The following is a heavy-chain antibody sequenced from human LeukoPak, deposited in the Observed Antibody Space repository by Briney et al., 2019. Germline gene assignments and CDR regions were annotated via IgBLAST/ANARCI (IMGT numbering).Heavy chain of an antibody. J-gene: IGHJ4*02. CDR3: AKGYYYGSGSYYRFDS. D-gene: IGHD3-10*01. Sequence: PGGSLRLSCAASGFTFTIYAMSWVRQAPEKGLEWVSGISDNGIATYYADSVKGRFTISRDNSKNTLDLQMSSLRAEDTAIYYCAKGYYYGSGSYYRFDSWGQGTLVTVSS. V-gene: IGHV3-23*01. CDR1: GFTFTIYA. CDR2: ISDNGIAT.